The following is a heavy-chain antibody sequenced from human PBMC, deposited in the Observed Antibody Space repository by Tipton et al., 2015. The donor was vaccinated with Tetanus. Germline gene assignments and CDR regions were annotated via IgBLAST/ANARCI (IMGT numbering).Heavy chain of an antibody. Sequence: LRLSCTVSGGSISSGGYYWSWIRQHPGKGLEWIGYIYYSGSTYYNPSLKSRVTISVDTSKNQFSLKLSSVTAADTAVYYCARDVGSSSGFDYWGQGTLVTVSS. CDR1: GGSISSGGYY. V-gene: IGHV4-31*02. CDR2: IYYSGST. D-gene: IGHD6-6*01. J-gene: IGHJ4*02. CDR3: ARDVGSSSGFDY.